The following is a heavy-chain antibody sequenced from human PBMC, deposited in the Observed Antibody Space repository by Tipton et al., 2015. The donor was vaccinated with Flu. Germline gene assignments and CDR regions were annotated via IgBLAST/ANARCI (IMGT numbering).Heavy chain of an antibody. Sequence: TLSLTCFVSGVSIRGGTYYWSWIRQPAGKGLEYIGRIFATGATDYNPSLKSRVTISMDVSNNQFSLRLTSLTAADTAMYYCARRPYMSSSDLYAFDIWGQGTMATVSS. D-gene: IGHD6-6*01. CDR3: ARRPYMSSSDLYAFDI. V-gene: IGHV4-61*02. CDR1: GVSIRGGTYY. CDR2: IFATGAT. J-gene: IGHJ3*02.